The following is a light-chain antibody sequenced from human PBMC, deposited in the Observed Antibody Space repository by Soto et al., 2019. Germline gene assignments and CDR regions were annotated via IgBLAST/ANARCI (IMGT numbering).Light chain of an antibody. CDR2: GAS. CDR1: QSVSSSY. CDR3: KQYGSSPWT. J-gene: IGKJ1*01. V-gene: IGKV3-20*01. Sequence: EIVLTQSPGTLSLSPGERATLSCRASQSVSSSYLAWYQQRPGQAPRLLIYGASSRATGIQDRFSGGGSGTDFTLTISRLEPEDFAVYYCKQYGSSPWTFGQGTKVDIK.